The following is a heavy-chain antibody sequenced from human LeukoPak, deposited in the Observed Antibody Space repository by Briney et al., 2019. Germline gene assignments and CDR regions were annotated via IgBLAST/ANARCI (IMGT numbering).Heavy chain of an antibody. CDR1: GYTFTGYY. CDR3: ARGYHYYYYYYMDV. D-gene: IGHD1-1*01. CDR2: INPKSGGT. V-gene: IGHV1-2*02. J-gene: IGHJ6*03. Sequence: ASVKVSCKASGYTFTGYYMHWVRQAPGQGLEWMGWINPKSGGTNYAQKFQGRVTMTRDTSISTAYMELSRLRSDDTAVYYCARGYHYYYYYYMDVWGKGTTVTVSS.